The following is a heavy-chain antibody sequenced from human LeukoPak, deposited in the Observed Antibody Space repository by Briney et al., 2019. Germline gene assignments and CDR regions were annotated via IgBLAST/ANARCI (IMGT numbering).Heavy chain of an antibody. J-gene: IGHJ4*02. CDR2: IGGSESST. CDR3: AKGETYIVVTSTSDS. D-gene: IGHD2-21*02. V-gene: IGHV3-23*01. CDR1: GFTFSSYA. Sequence: GSLRLSCAASGFTFSSYAMTWVRQAPGKGLEWVSAIGGSESSTYYADSVKGRFTISRDNSKNTLYLQMNSLRAEDTAVYYCAKGETYIVVTSTSDSWGQGTLVTVSS.